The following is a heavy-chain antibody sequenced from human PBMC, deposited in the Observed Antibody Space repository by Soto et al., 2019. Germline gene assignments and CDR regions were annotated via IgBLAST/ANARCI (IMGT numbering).Heavy chain of an antibody. CDR3: ARDWHWFYTMDV. CDR2: ISSSSSYT. Sequence: GGSLRLSCAASGFTSSDYYMSWIRQAPGKGLEWVSYISSSSSYTNYADSVKGRFTISRDNAKNSLYLQMNSLRAEDTAVYYCARDWHWFYTMDVWGQGTTVTVSS. D-gene: IGHD3-9*01. J-gene: IGHJ6*02. CDR1: GFTSSDYY. V-gene: IGHV3-11*06.